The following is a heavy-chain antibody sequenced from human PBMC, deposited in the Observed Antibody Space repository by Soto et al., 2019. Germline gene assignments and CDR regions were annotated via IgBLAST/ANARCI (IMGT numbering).Heavy chain of an antibody. J-gene: IGHJ6*02. CDR1: GFTFNSYA. Sequence: GGSLRLSFAVAGFTFNSYAMHWVRQAPGKGLEWLAVISNDGIKKFYADSVKGRFTISRDNSMDTLHLQMNSLRAEDTALYSCARSSGYCGGGTCYSFYLGMDVWGQGTRVTVSS. CDR3: ARSSGYCGGGTCYSFYLGMDV. V-gene: IGHV3-30*04. D-gene: IGHD2-21*01. CDR2: ISNDGIKK.